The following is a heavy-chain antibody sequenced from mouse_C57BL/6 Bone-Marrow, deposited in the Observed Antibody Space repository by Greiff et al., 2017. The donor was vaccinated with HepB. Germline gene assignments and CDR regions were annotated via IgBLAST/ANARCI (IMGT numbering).Heavy chain of an antibody. V-gene: IGHV5-6*01. Sequence: EVKLMESGGDLVKPGGSLKLSCAASGFTFSSYGMSWVRQTPDKRLEWVATISSGGSYTYYPDSVKGRFTISRDNAKNTLYLQMSSLKSEDTAMYYCARNPPGSSYVDYAMDYWGQGTSVTVSS. CDR3: ARNPPGSSYVDYAMDY. CDR2: ISSGGSYT. CDR1: GFTFSSYG. D-gene: IGHD1-1*01. J-gene: IGHJ4*01.